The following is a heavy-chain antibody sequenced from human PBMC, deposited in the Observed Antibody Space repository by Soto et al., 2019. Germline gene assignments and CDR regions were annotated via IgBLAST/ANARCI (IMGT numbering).Heavy chain of an antibody. Sequence: ASETLSLTCTVSGGSISSYYWSWIRQPPGKGLEWIGYIYYSGSTNYNPSLKSRVTISVDTSKNQFSLKLSSVTAADTAVYYCXXXXXXXXXXXDYWGQGTLVTVSS. CDR2: IYYSGST. J-gene: IGHJ4*02. CDR1: GGSISSYY. CDR3: XXXXXXXXXXXDY. V-gene: IGHV4-59*01.